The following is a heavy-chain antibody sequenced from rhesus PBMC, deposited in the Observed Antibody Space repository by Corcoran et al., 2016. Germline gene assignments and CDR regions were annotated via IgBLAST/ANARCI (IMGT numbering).Heavy chain of an antibody. CDR3: ARDEHSPGWALDV. J-gene: IGHJ5-2*02. Sequence: QLQLQGSGPGLAKPSATLPLTCTVSAASLSSHWWSWTRPPPGQGLEWIGGINGNCGNTNNNPSLKSRVTITQDASKNQFSLKMTSVTAADTALYYCARDEHSPGWALDVWGRGVLVTVSP. CDR1: AASLSSHW. D-gene: IGHD6-31*01. CDR2: INGNCGNT. V-gene: IGHV4-80*01.